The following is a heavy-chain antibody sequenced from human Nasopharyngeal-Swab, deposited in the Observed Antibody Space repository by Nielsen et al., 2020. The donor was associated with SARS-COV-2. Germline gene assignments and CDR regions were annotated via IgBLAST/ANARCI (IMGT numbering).Heavy chain of an antibody. J-gene: IGHJ4*02. Sequence: RQSPGKGLEWVSYISSSGSTRYYADSVKGRFTISRDNAKNSLYLQMNSLRAEDTAVYYCARDYCSSTSCYDYWGQGTLVTVSS. CDR2: ISSSGSTR. CDR3: ARDYCSSTSCYDY. V-gene: IGHV3-48*03. D-gene: IGHD2-2*01.